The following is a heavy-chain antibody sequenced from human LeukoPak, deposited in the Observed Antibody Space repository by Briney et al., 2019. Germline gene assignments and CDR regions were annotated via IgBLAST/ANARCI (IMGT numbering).Heavy chain of an antibody. CDR3: ATCDQLRTFDI. CDR1: GYSITSGYY. D-gene: IGHD2-2*01. J-gene: IGHJ3*02. CDR2: IYHSGST. V-gene: IGHV4-38-2*02. Sequence: SETLSLTCTVSGYSITSGYYWGWIRQPPGKGLEWIGSIYHSGSTFYNPSLKSRVTISVDTSKNQFSLKLSSVTAADTAVYYCATCDQLRTFDIWGQGTLVTVSS.